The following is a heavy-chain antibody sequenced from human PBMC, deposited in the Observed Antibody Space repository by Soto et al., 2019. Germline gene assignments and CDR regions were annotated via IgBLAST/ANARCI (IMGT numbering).Heavy chain of an antibody. Sequence: QAQLVQSGAEVKKPGASVKVSCKASGYTFSSYGISWVRQAPGQGLEWLGWISPYNDDTKYAQKLQGRVTMTTDTSTRPAYMDLRRLRSDDTAVYFCARGGYYDSSGSRNYHYYGMDVWGQGTTVTVSS. V-gene: IGHV1-18*01. CDR3: ARGGYYDSSGSRNYHYYGMDV. D-gene: IGHD3-22*01. CDR1: GYTFSSYG. J-gene: IGHJ6*02. CDR2: ISPYNDDT.